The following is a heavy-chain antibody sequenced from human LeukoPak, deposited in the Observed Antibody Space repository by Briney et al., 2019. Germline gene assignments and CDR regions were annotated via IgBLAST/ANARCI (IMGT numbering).Heavy chain of an antibody. V-gene: IGHV1-69*04. J-gene: IGHJ5*02. CDR2: IIPILGIA. CDR1: GGTFSSYA. Sequence: SVKVSCKASGGTFSSYAISWVRQAPGQGLEWMGRIIPILGIANYAQKFQGRVTITADKSTSTAYMELSSLRSEDTAVYYCARGIVVPAGESESEFDPWGQGTLVTVSS. D-gene: IGHD2-2*01. CDR3: ARGIVVPAGESESEFDP.